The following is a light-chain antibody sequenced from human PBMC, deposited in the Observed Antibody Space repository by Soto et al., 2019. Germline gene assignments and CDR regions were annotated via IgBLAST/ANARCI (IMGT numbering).Light chain of an antibody. J-gene: IGKJ2*01. V-gene: IGKV1-6*01. CDR2: AAS. Sequence: AIQMTQSPSSLSASVGDRVTITCRASQGIRNDLGWYQQRPGKAPKLLIYAASTLQSGVPSRFSGGGSGTDFTLTISSLQPEDFASYYCLQRYNFPYTFGQGTKLEIK. CDR3: LQRYNFPYT. CDR1: QGIRND.